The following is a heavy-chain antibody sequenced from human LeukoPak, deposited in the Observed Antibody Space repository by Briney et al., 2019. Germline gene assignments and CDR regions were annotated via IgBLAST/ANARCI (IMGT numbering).Heavy chain of an antibody. J-gene: IGHJ4*02. Sequence: GASVKVSCKASGYTFTGYYMHWVRQAPGQGLEWMGWINPNSGGTNYAQKFQGRVTMTRDTSISTAYMELSRLRSDDTAVYYCARVERGLYYYDSSGYYYYFDYWGQGTLVTVSS. CDR1: GYTFTGYY. CDR2: INPNSGGT. CDR3: ARVERGLYYYDSSGYYYYFDY. V-gene: IGHV1-2*02. D-gene: IGHD3-22*01.